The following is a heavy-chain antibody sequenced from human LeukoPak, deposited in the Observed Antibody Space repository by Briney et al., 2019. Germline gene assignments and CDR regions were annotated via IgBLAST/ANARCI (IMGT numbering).Heavy chain of an antibody. CDR2: IGYDGRNK. V-gene: IGHV3-30*02. CDR1: GFTFSSYG. CDR3: AKDYNKIAAAGTGAFDY. D-gene: IGHD6-13*01. Sequence: GGSLRLSCAASGFTFSSYGIHWVRQAPGKGLEWVTFIGYDGRNKYYADSVKGRFTISRDNSKNTLYLQMNSLRAEDTAVYYCAKDYNKIAAAGTGAFDYWGQGTLVTVSS. J-gene: IGHJ4*02.